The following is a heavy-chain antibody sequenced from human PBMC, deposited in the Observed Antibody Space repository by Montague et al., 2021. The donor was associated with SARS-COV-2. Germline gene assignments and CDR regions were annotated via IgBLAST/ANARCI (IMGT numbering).Heavy chain of an antibody. CDR1: GGSISSSSYY. CDR3: ASRRYYYDSSVSDDFDI. CDR2: IYYSGST. Sequence: SETLSLTCTVSGGSISSSSYYWGWIRQPPGKGLEWIGSIYYSGSTYYNPSLKSRVTISVDTSKNQFSLKLISVAAAATAVYYCASRRYYYDSSVSDDFDIWGQGTMVTVSS. D-gene: IGHD3-22*01. J-gene: IGHJ3*02. V-gene: IGHV4-39*01.